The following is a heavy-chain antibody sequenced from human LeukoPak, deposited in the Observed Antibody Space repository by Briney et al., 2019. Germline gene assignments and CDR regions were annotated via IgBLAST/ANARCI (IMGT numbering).Heavy chain of an antibody. D-gene: IGHD5-18*01. CDR1: GFTFSSYA. Sequence: GRSLRLSCAASGFTFSSYAMHWVRQAPGKGLEWVAVISYDGSNKYYADSVKGRFTISRDNSKNTVHLQMNSLRGEDTAVYYCAKDLGYSYGYGFDCWGQGTLVTVSS. CDR2: ISYDGSNK. CDR3: AKDLGYSYGYGFDC. V-gene: IGHV3-30-3*01. J-gene: IGHJ4*02.